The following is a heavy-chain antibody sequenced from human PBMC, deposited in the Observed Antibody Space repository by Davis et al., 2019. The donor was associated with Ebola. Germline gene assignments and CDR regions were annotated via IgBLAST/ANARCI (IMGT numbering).Heavy chain of an antibody. V-gene: IGHV1-18*04. CDR3: ARRWTHGAFDI. Sequence: ASVKVSCKASGYTFTSYYMHWVRQAPGQGLEWMGWISAYNGNTNYAQKLQGRVTMTTDTSTSTAYMELRSLRSDDTAVYYCARRWTHGAFDIWGQGTMVTVSS. CDR2: ISAYNGNT. D-gene: IGHD3/OR15-3a*01. J-gene: IGHJ3*02. CDR1: GYTFTSYY.